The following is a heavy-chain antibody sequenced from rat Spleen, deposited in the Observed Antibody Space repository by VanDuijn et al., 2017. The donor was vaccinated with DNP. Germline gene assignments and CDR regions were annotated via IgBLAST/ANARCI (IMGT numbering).Heavy chain of an antibody. CDR2: ISTGGGYT. CDR3: AGRNGSFDY. V-gene: IGHV5S13*01. J-gene: IGHJ2*01. CDR1: GFTFSNYG. Sequence: EVQLVESGGGLVQPGRSLKLSCAASGFTFSNYGMAWVRQAPAKGLEWAASISTGGGYTFYRDSVKDRFTISRDNAKNTLYLQMDSLRSEDTATYYCAGRNGSFDYWGQGVMVTVSS. D-gene: IGHD5-1*01.